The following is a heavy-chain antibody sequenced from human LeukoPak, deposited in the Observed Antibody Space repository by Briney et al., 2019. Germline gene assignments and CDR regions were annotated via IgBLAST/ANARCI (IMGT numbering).Heavy chain of an antibody. CDR1: GGTFSSYA. D-gene: IGHD3-22*01. V-gene: IGHV1-69*05. CDR2: IIPIFGTA. J-gene: IGHJ4*02. CDR3: ARGGSSGYYYSFY. Sequence: SVKVSCKASGGTFSSYAISWVRQAPGQGLEWMGGIIPIFGTASYAQKFQGRVTITTDESTSTAYMELSSLRSEDTAVYYCARGGSSGYYYSFYWGQGTLVTVSS.